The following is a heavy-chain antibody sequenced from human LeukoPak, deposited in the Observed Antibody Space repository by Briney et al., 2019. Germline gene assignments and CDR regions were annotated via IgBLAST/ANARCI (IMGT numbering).Heavy chain of an antibody. CDR1: GGSISSYY. CDR3: GRVVPRYYFGSGSSFYYMDV. D-gene: IGHD3-10*01. J-gene: IGHJ6*03. V-gene: IGHV4-59*01. Sequence: SETLSLTCTVSGGSISSYYWSWIRQPPGKGLEWIGYIYYSGSTNYNPSLKSRVTISVDTSKKQLSLKLSSVTAADTAVYYCGRVVPRYYFGSGSSFYYMDVWGKGTTVTVSS. CDR2: IYYSGST.